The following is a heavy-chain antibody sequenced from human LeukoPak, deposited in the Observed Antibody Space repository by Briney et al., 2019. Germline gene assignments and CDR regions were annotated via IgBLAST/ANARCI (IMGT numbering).Heavy chain of an antibody. J-gene: IGHJ6*02. CDR2: IYYSGST. V-gene: IGHV4-59*08. CDR3: ARHLLDYGDYELYYYGMDV. CDR1: GGPIRSYY. D-gene: IGHD4-17*01. Sequence: SETLSLTCTVSGGPIRSYYWGWIRQPPREGLELLGYIYYSGSTSYNPSLKSRVTISVDTSKNQFSLKLSSVTAAYTAVYYCARHLLDYGDYELYYYGMDVWGQGTTVTVSS.